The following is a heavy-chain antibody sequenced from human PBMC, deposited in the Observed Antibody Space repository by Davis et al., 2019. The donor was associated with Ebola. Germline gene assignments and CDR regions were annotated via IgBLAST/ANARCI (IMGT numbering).Heavy chain of an antibody. CDR3: ARRRRRGSSSWYYYYGMDV. V-gene: IGHV5-51*01. J-gene: IGHJ6*02. CDR1: GYTFTSYW. CDR2: IYPGDSDT. Sequence: KVSCKASGYTFTSYWIGWVRQMPGKGLGWMGIIYPGDSDTRYSPSFQGQVTISADKSISTAYLQWSSLKASDTAMYYCARRRRRGSSSWYYYYGMDVWGQGTTVTVSS. D-gene: IGHD6-13*01.